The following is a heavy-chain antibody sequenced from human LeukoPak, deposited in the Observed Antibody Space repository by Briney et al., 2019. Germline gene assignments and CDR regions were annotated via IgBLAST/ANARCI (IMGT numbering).Heavy chain of an antibody. CDR3: AKGRSSGQSYYFDY. V-gene: IGHV3-23*01. CDR1: GFTFSSYA. CDR2: ISGSGGST. Sequence: PGGSLRLSCAASGFTFSSYAMSWVRQAPGKGLEWVSAISGSGGSTYYADSVKGRFTISRDNSKNTLYLQMNSLRGEDTAVYYCAKGRSSGQSYYFDYWGQGTLVTVSS. J-gene: IGHJ4*02. D-gene: IGHD6-19*01.